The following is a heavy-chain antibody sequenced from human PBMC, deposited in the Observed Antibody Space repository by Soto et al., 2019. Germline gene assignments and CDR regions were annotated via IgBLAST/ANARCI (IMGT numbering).Heavy chain of an antibody. CDR2: IYYGGSA. J-gene: IGHJ4*02. CDR3: ARGGHCTNGVCSALDY. D-gene: IGHD2-8*01. Sequence: SETLSLTCTVSGGSISTYYWNWIRQPPGRGLEWIGYIYYGGSANYNPSLKSRVTISVDTSKKQFSLKLSSVTAADTAVYYCARGGHCTNGVCSALDYWGQGTLVTVSS. CDR1: GGSISTYY. V-gene: IGHV4-59*08.